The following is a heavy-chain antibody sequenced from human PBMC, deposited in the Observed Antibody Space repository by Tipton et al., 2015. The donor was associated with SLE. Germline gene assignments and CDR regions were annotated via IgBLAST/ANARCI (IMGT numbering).Heavy chain of an antibody. CDR2: IRYDGSNK. J-gene: IGHJ3*02. D-gene: IGHD3-22*01. CDR1: GFTFSSYG. Sequence: SLRLSCAAPGFTFSSYGMHWVRQAPGKGLEWVAFIRYDGSNKYYADSVKGRFTISRDNSKNTLYLQVNSLRAEDTAVYYCAKDLGYYYDSSNAFDIWGQGTMVTVSS. CDR3: AKDLGYYYDSSNAFDI. V-gene: IGHV3-30*02.